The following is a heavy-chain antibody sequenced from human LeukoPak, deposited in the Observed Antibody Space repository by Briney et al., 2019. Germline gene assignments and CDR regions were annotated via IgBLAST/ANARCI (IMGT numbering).Heavy chain of an antibody. CDR3: ARSKRNGFDI. J-gene: IGHJ3*02. CDR2: ISSSSSPI. CDR1: GFTFSAFA. V-gene: IGHV3-48*01. Sequence: GGSLGLSCAASGFTFSAFAMIWVSQPPGKGLEWVSYISSSSSPIYYADSVKGRFTISRDNAKNSLYLQMNSLRAEDTAVYYCARSKRNGFDIWGQGTMVTVPS.